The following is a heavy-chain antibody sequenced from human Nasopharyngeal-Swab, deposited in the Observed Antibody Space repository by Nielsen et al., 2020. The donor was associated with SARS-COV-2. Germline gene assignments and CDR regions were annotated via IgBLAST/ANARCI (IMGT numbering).Heavy chain of an antibody. CDR3: ARAKGEWLSTGAYYFDY. D-gene: IGHD6-19*01. CDR2: IYYSGST. Sequence: SETLSLTCAVSGGSISSSNWWSWVRQHPGKGLEWIGYIYYSGSTYYNPSLKSRVTISVDTSKNQFSLKLSSVTAADTAVYYCARAKGEWLSTGAYYFDYWGQGTLVTVSS. J-gene: IGHJ4*02. CDR1: GGSISSSNW. V-gene: IGHV4-31*11.